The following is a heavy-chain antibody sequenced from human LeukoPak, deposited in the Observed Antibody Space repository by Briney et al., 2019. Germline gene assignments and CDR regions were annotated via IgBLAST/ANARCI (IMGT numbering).Heavy chain of an antibody. CDR3: SRPYGSGLHDAFDI. CDR1: GGSITSGSYA. J-gene: IGHJ3*02. D-gene: IGHD3-10*01. Sequence: PSETLSLTCTVSGGSITSGSYAWGWIRQPPGNGLECIGSIYYIRSTYYNPSLRTPFTISLRASKNLLSLKLSSVTAADTAGYYCSRPYGSGLHDAFDIGGQGTMVTVS. V-gene: IGHV4-39*01. CDR2: IYYIRST.